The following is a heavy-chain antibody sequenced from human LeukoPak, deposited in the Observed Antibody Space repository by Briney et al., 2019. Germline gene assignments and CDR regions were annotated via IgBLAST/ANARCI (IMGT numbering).Heavy chain of an antibody. D-gene: IGHD1-1*01. Sequence: PSQTLSLTCTVSGGSISSGVYYWSWIRQPPGEGLEWIGYIYYSVRTSYNPSLKSRVTISVETSKNQLSLNLRSVSPGGTPLYTCARPTLGYNLCVPGGQGTLDSVPP. CDR2: IYYSVRT. J-gene: IGHJ5*02. V-gene: IGHV4-30-4*08. CDR1: GGSISSGVYY. CDR3: ARPTLGYNLCVP.